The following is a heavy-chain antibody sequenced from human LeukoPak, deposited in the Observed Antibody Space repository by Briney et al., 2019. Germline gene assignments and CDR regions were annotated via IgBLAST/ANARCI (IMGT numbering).Heavy chain of an antibody. Sequence: SETLSLTCTVSGGSISSGSFYWSWIRQPTGKGLEWIGRIYASGSTYYNPSLKSRVTISVDTSKNQFSLKLTSVTAADTAVYYCARSAIFGVVIITPSVWGQGTLVTVSS. CDR2: IYASGST. CDR1: GGSISSGSFY. V-gene: IGHV4-61*02. D-gene: IGHD3-3*01. J-gene: IGHJ4*02. CDR3: ARSAIFGVVIITPSV.